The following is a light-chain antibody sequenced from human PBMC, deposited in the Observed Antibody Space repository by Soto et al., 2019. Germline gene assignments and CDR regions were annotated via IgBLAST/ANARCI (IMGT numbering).Light chain of an antibody. J-gene: IGLJ1*01. Sequence: QSVLTQPPSASGTPGQRVTISCSGSSSNIGSNTVNWYQQLPGTAPKLLIYNNNHRPSGVPDRFSGSKSGTSASLAISGLQSEDEADYYCAAWDDSLSGLVFGTGTKLTVL. V-gene: IGLV1-44*01. CDR3: AAWDDSLSGLV. CDR1: SSNIGSNT. CDR2: NNN.